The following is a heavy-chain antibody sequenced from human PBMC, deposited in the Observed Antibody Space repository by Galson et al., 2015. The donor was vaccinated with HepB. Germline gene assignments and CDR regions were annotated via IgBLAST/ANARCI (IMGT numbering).Heavy chain of an antibody. CDR2: ISYDGTKK. CDR1: GFTLRSYA. CDR3: ARDYTSLASRPRRSYGMDV. Sequence: SLRLSCAASGFTLRSYAMHWVRQAPGKGLEWVAAISYDGTKKYYADSVKGRFTISRDNSKNTMYLQENSLRVEDTAVYYCARDYTSLASRPRRSYGMDVWGQGTTVTVSS. V-gene: IGHV3-30-3*01. D-gene: IGHD6-6*01. J-gene: IGHJ6*02.